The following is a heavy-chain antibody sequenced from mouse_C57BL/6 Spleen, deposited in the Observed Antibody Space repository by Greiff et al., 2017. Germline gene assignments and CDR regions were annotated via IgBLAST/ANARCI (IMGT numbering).Heavy chain of an antibody. V-gene: IGHV14-4*01. J-gene: IGHJ2*01. CDR3: TALLRGGY. CDR2: LDPENGDT. Sequence: VQLQLSGAELVRPGASVKLSCTASGFNIKDDYMHWVKQRPEQGLEWIGWLDPENGDTEYASKFQGKATITADTSSNTAYLQLSSLTSEDTAVYYCTALLRGGYWGQGTTLTVSS. D-gene: IGHD1-1*01. CDR1: GFNIKDDY.